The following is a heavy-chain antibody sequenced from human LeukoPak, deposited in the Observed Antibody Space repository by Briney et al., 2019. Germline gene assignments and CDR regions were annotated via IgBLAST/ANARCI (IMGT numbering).Heavy chain of an antibody. V-gene: IGHV3-53*01. D-gene: IGHD5-24*01. CDR2: LYSGGTT. CDR3: ARSDVAAIHY. J-gene: IGHJ4*02. Sequence: PGRSLRLSCAASGFTVSSNYMSWVRQAPGKGLEWVSVLYSGGTTYYADSVQGRFTISRDNSKNTLYLQMNSLRAEDTAVYYCARSDVAAIHYWGQGTLVTVSS. CDR1: GFTVSSNY.